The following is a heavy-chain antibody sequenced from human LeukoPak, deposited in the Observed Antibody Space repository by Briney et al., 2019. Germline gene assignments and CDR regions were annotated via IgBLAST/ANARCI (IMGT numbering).Heavy chain of an antibody. CDR3: AREWVDVGAAFDI. CDR2: ISYDGSNK. Sequence: GGSLRLSCAASGFTFSSYAMHWVRQAPGKGLEWVAVISYDGSNKYYADSVKGRFTISRDNSKNTLYLQMNSLRAEDTAVYYCAREWVDVGAAFDIWGQGTMVTVSS. CDR1: GFTFSSYA. V-gene: IGHV3-30-3*01. D-gene: IGHD3-10*01. J-gene: IGHJ3*02.